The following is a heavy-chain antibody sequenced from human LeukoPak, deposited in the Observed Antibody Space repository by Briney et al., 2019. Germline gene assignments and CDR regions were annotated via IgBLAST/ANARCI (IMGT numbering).Heavy chain of an antibody. J-gene: IGHJ3*02. CDR3: ARDLSSGSYSAFDI. V-gene: IGHV3-48*03. CDR1: GFTFSSYE. D-gene: IGHD1-26*01. CDR2: ISSSGSTI. Sequence: GGSLRLSCAASGFTFSSYEMSWVRQAPGKGLEWVSYISSSGSTIYYADSVKGRFTISRDNAKNSLYLQMNSLRAEDTAVYYCARDLSSGSYSAFDIWGQGTMVTVSS.